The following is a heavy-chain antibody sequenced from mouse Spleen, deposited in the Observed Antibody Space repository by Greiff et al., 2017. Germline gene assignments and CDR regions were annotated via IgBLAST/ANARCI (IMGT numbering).Heavy chain of an antibody. CDR3: ARQRREPYYFDY. V-gene: IGHV5-6-2*01. CDR2: INSNGGST. D-gene: IGHD3-3*01. Sequence: EVHLVESGGGLVKPGGSLKLSCAASGFTFSSYAMSWVRQTPEKRLEWVAAINSNGGSTYYPDTVKDRFTISRDNAKNTLYLQMSSLRSEDTALYYCARQRREPYYFDYWGQGTTLTVSS. J-gene: IGHJ2*01. CDR1: GFTFSSYA.